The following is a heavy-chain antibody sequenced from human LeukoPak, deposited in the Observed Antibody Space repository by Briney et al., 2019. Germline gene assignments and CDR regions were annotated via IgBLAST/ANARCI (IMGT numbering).Heavy chain of an antibody. Sequence: GASVKVSCKASGYTFTGYYMHWVRQAPGQGPEWMGWINPNSGGTNYAQKFQGRVTMTRDTSISTAYMELSRLRSDDTAVYYCARDPRYNWGFGDAFDIWGQGTMVTVSS. D-gene: IGHD1-20*01. CDR1: GYTFTGYY. V-gene: IGHV1-2*02. J-gene: IGHJ3*02. CDR2: INPNSGGT. CDR3: ARDPRYNWGFGDAFDI.